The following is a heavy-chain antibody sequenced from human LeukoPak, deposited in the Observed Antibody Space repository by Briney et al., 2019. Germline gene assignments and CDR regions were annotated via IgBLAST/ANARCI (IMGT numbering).Heavy chain of an antibody. CDR3: ARVRSGYSHENYFDY. J-gene: IGHJ4*02. V-gene: IGHV3-48*04. D-gene: IGHD5-18*01. CDR2: ISGSGSTI. Sequence: PGGSLRLSCAVSGFTFSNYGMSWVRQAPGKGLEWVSYISGSGSTIYYADSVKGRFTISRDNAKDSLYLQMNSLRAEDTAVYYCARVRSGYSHENYFDYWGQGTLVTVSS. CDR1: GFTFSNYG.